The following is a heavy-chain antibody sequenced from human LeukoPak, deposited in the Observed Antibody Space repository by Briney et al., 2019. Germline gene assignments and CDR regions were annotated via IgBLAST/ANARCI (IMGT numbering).Heavy chain of an antibody. D-gene: IGHD1-14*01. J-gene: IGHJ6*04. CDR2: INPSGST. V-gene: IGHV4-34*01. CDR1: GGSFSDYY. Sequence: SETLSLTCAVYGGSFSDYYWSWIRQPPGKGLEWIGEINPSGSTNYSPSLKSRVTISVDTSKNQFSLKLSSVAAADTAVYFCARVPNSQVKNHWSRTGLGAYATKHHFHQDVWEKRNKVTVFS. CDR3: ARVPNSQVKNHWSRTGLGAYATKHHFHQDV.